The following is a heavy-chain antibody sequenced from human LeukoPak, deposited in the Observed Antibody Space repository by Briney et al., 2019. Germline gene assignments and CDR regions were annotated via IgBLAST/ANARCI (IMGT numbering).Heavy chain of an antibody. CDR2: MNPNSGNT. D-gene: IGHD6-19*01. CDR3: ARGRGSGHKENWFDP. Sequence: ASVKVSCKASGYTFTTYDINWVRQATGQGLEWMGWMNPNSGNTGYTQKFQGRVTMTRNTSISTAYMELGSLRSEDTAVYYRARGRGSGHKENWFDPWGQGTLVTVSS. J-gene: IGHJ5*02. CDR1: GYTFTTYD. V-gene: IGHV1-8*01.